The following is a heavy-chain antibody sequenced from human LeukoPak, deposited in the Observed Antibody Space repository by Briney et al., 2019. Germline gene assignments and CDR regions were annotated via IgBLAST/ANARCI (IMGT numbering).Heavy chain of an antibody. CDR1: GDTFSDFS. CDR3: VRLRRNNDRSGYYYYYDY. D-gene: IGHD3-22*01. CDR2: IIVRSKYR. V-gene: IGHV3-21*01. Sequence: GGSLTLSCAASGDTFSDFSVNWVRQAPGKGLEWVSSIIVRSKYRDYADSVRGRFTISRDDARDSLFLRMYSVRAEDTDVYFCVRLRRNNDRSGYYYYYDYWGQGTLATVSS. J-gene: IGHJ4*02.